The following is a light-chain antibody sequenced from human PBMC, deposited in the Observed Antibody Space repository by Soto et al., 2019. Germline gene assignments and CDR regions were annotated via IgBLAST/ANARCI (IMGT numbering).Light chain of an antibody. Sequence: EIVMTQSPATLSVSPGERATLSCRASHSVSSNVAWYQQKPGQAPRLLIHSASTRATGISARFSGSGSGTEFTLIISSLQSEDFAVYYCQQDNSCPRTFGAGTTVDF. CDR1: HSVSSN. CDR3: QQDNSCPRT. CDR2: SAS. J-gene: IGKJ3*01. V-gene: IGKV3-15*01.